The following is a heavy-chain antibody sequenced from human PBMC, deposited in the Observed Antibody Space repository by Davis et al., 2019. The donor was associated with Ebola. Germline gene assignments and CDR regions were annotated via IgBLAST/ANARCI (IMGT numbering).Heavy chain of an antibody. V-gene: IGHV1-69*04. CDR1: GCTLSSYA. Sequence: SVKVSCKASGCTLSSYANSWVRQAPGQGLEWMGRIIPILGIANYAQKFQGRVTITADKSTSTAYMELSSLRSEDTAVYYCATGRAAGYYYGMDVWGQGTTVTVSS. CDR2: IIPILGIA. CDR3: ATGRAAGYYYGMDV. D-gene: IGHD6-13*01. J-gene: IGHJ6*02.